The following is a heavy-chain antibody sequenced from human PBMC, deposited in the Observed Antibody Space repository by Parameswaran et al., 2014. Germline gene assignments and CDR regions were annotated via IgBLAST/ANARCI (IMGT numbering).Heavy chain of an antibody. CDR3: ARGRTVTDNYYAMDV. CDR2: INHSGST. V-gene: IGHV4-34*01. J-gene: IGHJ6*02. D-gene: IGHD4-17*01. Sequence: RWIRQPPGKGLEWIGEINHSGSTNYNPSLKSRVTISVDTSKNQFSLKLSSVTAPDTAVYYCARGRTVTDNYYAMDVWGQGTTVTVSS.